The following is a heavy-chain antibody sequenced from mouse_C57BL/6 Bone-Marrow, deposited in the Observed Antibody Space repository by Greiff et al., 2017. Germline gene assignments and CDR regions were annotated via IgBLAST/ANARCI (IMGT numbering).Heavy chain of an antibody. V-gene: IGHV1-81*01. Sequence: VQLQQSGAELARPGASVKMSCKASGYTFSSYGISWVKQRTGQGLEWIGEIYPRSGNTYYNEKFKGKATLTADKSSSTAYMELRSLTSEDSAVYVCASAGIRVRYYFDYWGQGTTLTVSS. CDR2: IYPRSGNT. CDR1: GYTFSSYG. CDR3: ASAGIRVRYYFDY. J-gene: IGHJ2*01.